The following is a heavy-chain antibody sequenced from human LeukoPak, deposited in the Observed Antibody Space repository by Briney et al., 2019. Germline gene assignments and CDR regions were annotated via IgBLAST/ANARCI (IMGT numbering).Heavy chain of an antibody. V-gene: IGHV3-74*01. D-gene: IGHD3-16*01. CDR2: IRSDGRST. CDR3: ARVISDLLDFDFDY. CDR1: GFMFNNYW. Sequence: GGSLRLSCAASGFMFNNYWMHWVHQAPGKGLEWVSRIRSDGRSTSYADSVKGRFTISRDNAKSMLYLQMNTVRAEDSALYYCARVISDLLDFDFDYWGQGTLVTVSS. J-gene: IGHJ4*02.